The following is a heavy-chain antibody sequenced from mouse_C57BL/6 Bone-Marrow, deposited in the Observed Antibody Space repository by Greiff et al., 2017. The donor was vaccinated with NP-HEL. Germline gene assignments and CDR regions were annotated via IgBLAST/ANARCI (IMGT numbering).Heavy chain of an antibody. CDR2: IYPGDGDT. V-gene: IGHV1-82*01. D-gene: IGHD2-14*01. Sequence: QVQLQQPGPELVKPGASVKISCKASGYAFSSSWMNWVKQRPGKGLEWIGRIYPGDGDTNYNGKFKGKATLTADKSSSTAYMQLSSLTSEDSAVYFCARWVLTWFAYWGQGTLVTVSA. CDR1: GYAFSSSW. J-gene: IGHJ3*01. CDR3: ARWVLTWFAY.